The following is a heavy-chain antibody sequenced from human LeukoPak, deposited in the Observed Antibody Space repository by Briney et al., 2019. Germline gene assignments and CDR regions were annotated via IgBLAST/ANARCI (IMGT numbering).Heavy chain of an antibody. J-gene: IGHJ4*02. CDR1: GFTFNIFA. CDR3: ARYSSTSCYDY. V-gene: IGHV3-64*01. D-gene: IGHD2-2*01. Sequence: GGSLRLSCAASGFTFNIFAMHWVRQAPGKGLEYVSAISTNGDGTYYANSMKGRFTISRDNSKNTLYLQMGSLRAEDMAVYYCARYSSTSCYDYWGQGTLVTVSS. CDR2: ISTNGDGT.